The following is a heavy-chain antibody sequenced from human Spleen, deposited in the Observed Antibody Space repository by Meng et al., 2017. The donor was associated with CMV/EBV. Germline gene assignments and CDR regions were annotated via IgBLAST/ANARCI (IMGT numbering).Heavy chain of an antibody. CDR3: ARDRLTGYLNWFDP. CDR1: GGSCSGYN. CDR2: IKHSGST. D-gene: IGHD3-9*01. V-gene: IGHV4-34*02. J-gene: IGHJ5*02. Sequence: QWGPGLLRPSEPLALTCAAYGGSCSGYNWSWYRQPPGKGLEWIGEIKHSGSTNYNPSLKSRVTISVDTSKNQFSLKLSSVTAADTAVYYCARDRLTGYLNWFDPWGQGTLVTVSS.